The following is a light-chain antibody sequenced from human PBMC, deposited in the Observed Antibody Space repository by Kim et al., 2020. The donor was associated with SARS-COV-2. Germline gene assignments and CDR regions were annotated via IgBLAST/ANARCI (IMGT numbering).Light chain of an antibody. Sequence: DIQLTQSPSSLSASVGDRVTITCQASQDTYEFLNWYQQKPGKAPKVLISDTSNLDPGVPSRFSGGGSWTYFTLTISNLQPEDIATYYCQQYNRVPFSFGPGTKVDIK. CDR2: DTS. CDR1: QDTYEF. V-gene: IGKV1-33*01. J-gene: IGKJ3*01. CDR3: QQYNRVPFS.